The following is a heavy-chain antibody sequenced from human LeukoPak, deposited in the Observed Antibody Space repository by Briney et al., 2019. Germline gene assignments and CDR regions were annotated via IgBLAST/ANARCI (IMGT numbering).Heavy chain of an antibody. CDR3: ARLRYYHDSSGLDP. J-gene: IGHJ5*02. CDR1: GGSISSSSYY. Sequence: SETLSLTCTVSGGSISSSSYYWGWIRQPPGKGLEWIGSIYYSGSTYYNPSLKSRVTISVDTSKNQFSLKLSSVTAADTAVYYCARLRYYHDSSGLDPWGQGTLVTVSS. V-gene: IGHV4-39*01. CDR2: IYYSGST. D-gene: IGHD3-22*01.